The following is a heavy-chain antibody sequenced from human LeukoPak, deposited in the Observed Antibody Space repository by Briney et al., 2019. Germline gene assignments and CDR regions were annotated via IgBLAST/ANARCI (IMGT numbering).Heavy chain of an antibody. CDR1: GGSISSYY. D-gene: IGHD3-3*01. Sequence: SETLSLTCTVSGGSISSYYWSWIRQPPGKGLEWIGYIYYSGSTNYNPSLKSRVTISVDTSKNQFSLKLSSVTAADTAVYYCAGQMERLSPFQHWGQGTLVTVSS. J-gene: IGHJ1*01. CDR2: IYYSGST. V-gene: IGHV4-59*01. CDR3: AGQMERLSPFQH.